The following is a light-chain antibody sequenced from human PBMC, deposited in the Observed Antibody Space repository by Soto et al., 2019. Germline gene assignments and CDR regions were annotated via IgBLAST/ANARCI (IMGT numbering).Light chain of an antibody. CDR1: QSVRSN. Sequence: ITQSPATLPVSPGEKATLSCRASQSVRSNLAWYQHKPGKAPKLLIYAASSLQSGVPSRFSGSGSGTDFTLTISSLQPEDFATYYCQQSYNTPPTFGGGTRV. CDR3: QQSYNTPPT. J-gene: IGKJ4*01. CDR2: AAS. V-gene: IGKV1-39*01.